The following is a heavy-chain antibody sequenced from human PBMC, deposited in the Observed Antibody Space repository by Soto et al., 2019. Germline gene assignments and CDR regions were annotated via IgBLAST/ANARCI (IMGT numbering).Heavy chain of an antibody. Sequence: SETLSLTCTVSGGSISSYYWSWIRQPPGKGLEWIGYIYYSGSTNYNPSLKSRVTISVDTSKNQFSLKLSSVTAADTAVYYCARLQPHPAPFWRTFDYWGQGTLVTVSS. J-gene: IGHJ4*02. D-gene: IGHD3-3*01. CDR1: GGSISSYY. V-gene: IGHV4-59*08. CDR3: ARLQPHPAPFWRTFDY. CDR2: IYYSGST.